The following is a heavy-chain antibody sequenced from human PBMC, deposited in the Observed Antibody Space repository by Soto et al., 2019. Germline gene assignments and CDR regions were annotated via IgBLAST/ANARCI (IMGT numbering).Heavy chain of an antibody. D-gene: IGHD2-15*01. CDR3: AVDGGAEAATPPTCLDP. CDR1: GGSFSGYY. CDR2: INHSGST. J-gene: IGHJ5*02. Sequence: SETLSLTCAVYGGSFSGYYWSWIRQPPGKGLEWIGEINHSGSTNYNPSLKSRATISVDTSKNQFSLKLTSVTAADTAVYYCAVDGGAEAATPPTCLDPGGRGTRVTVSS. V-gene: IGHV4-34*01.